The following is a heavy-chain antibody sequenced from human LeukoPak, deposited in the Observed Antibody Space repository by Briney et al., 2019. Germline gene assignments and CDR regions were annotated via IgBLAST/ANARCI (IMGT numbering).Heavy chain of an antibody. D-gene: IGHD1-1*01. CDR2: IHVAGST. J-gene: IGHJ4*02. CDR3: ATQATGNNVSSLNF. V-gene: IGHV4-59*08. CDR1: GGSIKNFY. Sequence: SETLSLTCTVSGGSIKNFYWSWIRQPPGNGLEWREYIHVAGSTNYNPSFKSRVTMSVDTSRDQDSLRLSSVAAANTAVYICATQATGNNVSSLNFWGEGTLVTVSS.